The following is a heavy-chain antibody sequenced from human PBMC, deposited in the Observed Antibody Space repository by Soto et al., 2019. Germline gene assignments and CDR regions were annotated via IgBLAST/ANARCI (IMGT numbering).Heavy chain of an antibody. J-gene: IGHJ6*02. Sequence: QVQLVESGGGVVQPGRSLRLSCAASGFTFSSYAMHWVRQAPGKGLEWVAVISYDGSNKYYADSVKGRFTISRDNSKNTLYLQMNSLRAEDTAVYYCARDKTGTTVKLSRTQNYYYYYGMDVWGQGTTVTVSS. V-gene: IGHV3-30-3*01. D-gene: IGHD1-7*01. CDR1: GFTFSSYA. CDR3: ARDKTGTTVKLSRTQNYYYYYGMDV. CDR2: ISYDGSNK.